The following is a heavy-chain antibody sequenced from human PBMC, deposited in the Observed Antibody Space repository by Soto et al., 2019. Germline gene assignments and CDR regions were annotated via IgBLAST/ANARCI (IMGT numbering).Heavy chain of an antibody. V-gene: IGHV1-69*13. J-gene: IGHJ4*01. Sequence: GASVKVSCKASGDSFISYAISWVRRAPGQGLEWMGGISPLFGSTDYAQNFQGRVTITADASMNTAYMELSSLRSEDTAVYYCATFFLIVDY. CDR3: ATFFLIVDY. CDR2: ISPLFGST. CDR1: GDSFISYA. D-gene: IGHD3-3*02.